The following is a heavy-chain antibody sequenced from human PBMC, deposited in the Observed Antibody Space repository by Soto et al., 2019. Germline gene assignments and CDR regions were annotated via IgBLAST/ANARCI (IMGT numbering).Heavy chain of an antibody. Sequence: SETLSLTCIVSGASISTGGYSWSWIRQPPGKGPEWIGYSYESGRTYYKPSLKSRASISMDKSRNQFSVRLTSVTAADTAVYFCARGDRYSGSFSDYFDPWGQGTLVTVSS. D-gene: IGHD1-26*01. V-gene: IGHV4-30-2*01. CDR1: GASISTGGYS. J-gene: IGHJ5*02. CDR3: ARGDRYSGSFSDYFDP. CDR2: SYESGRT.